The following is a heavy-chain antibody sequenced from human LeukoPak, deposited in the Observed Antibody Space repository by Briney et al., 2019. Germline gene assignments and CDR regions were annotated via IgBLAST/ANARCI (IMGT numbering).Heavy chain of an antibody. Sequence: GGSLRLPCAASGFTFNSYAMSWVRQAPGKGLEWVSAISGSGDRTFYADSVKGRLTISRDNSKNTLYLKLNTVRAEDTALYYCARGGTNYYYMDVWGNGTTVTVSS. D-gene: IGHD3-10*01. CDR3: ARGGTNYYYMDV. CDR1: GFTFNSYA. CDR2: ISGSGDRT. V-gene: IGHV3-23*01. J-gene: IGHJ6*03.